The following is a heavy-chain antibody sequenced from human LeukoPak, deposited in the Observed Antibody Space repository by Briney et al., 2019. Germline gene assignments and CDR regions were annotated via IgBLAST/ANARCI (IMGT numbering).Heavy chain of an antibody. CDR2: IRSDGSNK. J-gene: IGHJ3*02. CDR3: AKGPYAFDI. V-gene: IGHV3-30*02. CDR1: GFTFSGYG. Sequence: GGSLRLSCAASGFTFSGYGMHWFRQAPGKGLEWVSFIRSDGSNKNYADSVKGRFTISRDNSKNTLYLQMNSLRAEDTAVYYCAKGPYAFDIWGQGTMVTVSS.